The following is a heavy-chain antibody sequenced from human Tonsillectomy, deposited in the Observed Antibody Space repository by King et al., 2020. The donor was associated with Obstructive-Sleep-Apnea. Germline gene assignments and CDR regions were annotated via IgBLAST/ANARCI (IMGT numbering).Heavy chain of an antibody. CDR1: GGSISSGGYY. D-gene: IGHD3-22*01. Sequence: QLQESGPGLVKPSQTLSLTCTVSGGSISSGGYYWSWIRQHPGQGLEWIGYIYYSGSTYYNPSLKSRVTISVDTSKNQFSLKLSSVTAADTAVYYCARDLLGGYHDAFDIWGQGTMVTVSS. CDR3: ARDLLGGYHDAFDI. CDR2: IYYSGST. J-gene: IGHJ3*02. V-gene: IGHV4-31*03.